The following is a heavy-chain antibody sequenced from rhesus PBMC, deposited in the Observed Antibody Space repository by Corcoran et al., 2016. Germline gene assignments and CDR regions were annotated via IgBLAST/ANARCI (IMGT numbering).Heavy chain of an antibody. V-gene: IGHV2-174*01. CDR1: GFSISTTGMG. CDR2: IYWDDNK. CDR3: ARNFGSCFDY. J-gene: IGHJ4*01. Sequence: QVTLKESGPALVKPTQTLTLTCTFSGFSISTTGMGVGWIRQPPGKSLEWLALIYWDDNKYYITSLKSRLTISKDTSKNQVVLTMTNIDPVDTATYYCARNFGSCFDYWGQGVLVTVSS. D-gene: IGHD4-29*01.